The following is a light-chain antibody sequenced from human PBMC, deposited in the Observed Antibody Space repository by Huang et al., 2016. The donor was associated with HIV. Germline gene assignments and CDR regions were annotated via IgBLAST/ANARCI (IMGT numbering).Light chain of an antibody. CDR1: QSISRY. Sequence: EIVMTQSPATLSLSPGERATLSCRASQSISRYLAWYQQKPGQAPRLLLYDASNRATGIPARFSGSGSGTDFTLTISSLEPEDFAVYYCQQRSNWPFTFGGGTKVEIK. V-gene: IGKV3-11*01. CDR2: DAS. J-gene: IGKJ4*01. CDR3: QQRSNWPFT.